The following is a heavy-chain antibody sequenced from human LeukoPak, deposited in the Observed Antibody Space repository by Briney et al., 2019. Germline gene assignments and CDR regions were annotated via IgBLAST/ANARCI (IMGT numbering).Heavy chain of an antibody. Sequence: PWGSLRLSCAGSGFTFNNYAMSWVRRAPRKGLEWVSTIMIGGDGKHYADSVKGRFTISRDRSESTLYLQMNGLRADDTAVYYCVRAAPRDCSPASCSLFDTWGQGTLVTVSS. J-gene: IGHJ4*02. D-gene: IGHD2-2*01. CDR1: GFTFNNYA. CDR3: VRAAPRDCSPASCSLFDT. V-gene: IGHV3-23*01. CDR2: IMIGGDGK.